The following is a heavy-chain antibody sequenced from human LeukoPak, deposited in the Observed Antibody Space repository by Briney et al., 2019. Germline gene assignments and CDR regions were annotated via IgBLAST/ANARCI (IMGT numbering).Heavy chain of an antibody. CDR2: ISVRGCHT. CDR3: ANDTLGPVLRSPFDY. CDR1: GFTFSTYA. D-gene: IGHD3-3*01. J-gene: IGHJ4*02. Sequence: GGSLRLSCAASGFTFSTYAMNWVRQAPGKGLEWVSVISVRGCHTYYADSVKGRFTISRDNSKNTLYLQMNSVGAEDTGVYYCANDTLGPVLRSPFDYWGQGTLVTVSS. V-gene: IGHV3-23*01.